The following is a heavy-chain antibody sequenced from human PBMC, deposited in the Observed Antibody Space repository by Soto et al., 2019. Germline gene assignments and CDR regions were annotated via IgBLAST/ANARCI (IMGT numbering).Heavy chain of an antibody. J-gene: IGHJ6*03. V-gene: IGHV4-34*01. CDR3: ARGVSLRAARPHYYYYYMDV. D-gene: IGHD6-6*01. CDR1: GGSFSGYY. Sequence: SETLSLTCAVYGGSFSGYYWSWIRQPPGKGLEWIGEINHSGSTNYNPSLKSRVTISVDTSKNQFSLKLSSVTAADTAVYYCARGVSLRAARPHYYYYYMDVWGKGTTVTVSS. CDR2: INHSGST.